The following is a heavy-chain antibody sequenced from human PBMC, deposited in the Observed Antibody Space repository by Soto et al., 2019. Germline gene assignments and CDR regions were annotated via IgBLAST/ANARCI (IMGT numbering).Heavy chain of an antibody. J-gene: IGHJ4*02. CDR3: ARERGCYGYEVTFDY. V-gene: IGHV4-31*03. CDR1: GGSISSGGYY. D-gene: IGHD2-2*01. Sequence: QVQLQESGPGLVKPSQTLSLTCTVSGGSISSGGYYWSWIRQHPGKGLEWIGYIYYSGSTYYNQSLKSRVTISVDTSKNQFSRKRRSVTDADTTVCYWARERGCYGYEVTFDYWGQGTLVTVSS. CDR2: IYYSGST.